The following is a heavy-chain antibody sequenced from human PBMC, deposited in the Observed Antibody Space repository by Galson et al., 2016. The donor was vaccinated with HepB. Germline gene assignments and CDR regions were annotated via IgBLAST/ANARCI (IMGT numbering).Heavy chain of an antibody. CDR2: LYWDDDK. V-gene: IGHV2-5*02. CDR3: AHMISCWLALGEFHNVFDV. CDR1: GFSLTTSGVG. Sequence: LVKPTQTLTLTCPFSGFSLTTSGVGVGWIRQPPGKALEFLALLYWDDDKRYSPSLKSRLTVTKDTSKNQVALTMTNVGAPDTATYYCAHMISCWLALGEFHNVFDVWGPGTTVAVYS. J-gene: IGHJ3*01. D-gene: IGHD6-19*01.